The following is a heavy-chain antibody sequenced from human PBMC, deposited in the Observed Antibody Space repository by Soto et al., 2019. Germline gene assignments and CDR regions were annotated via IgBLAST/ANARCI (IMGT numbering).Heavy chain of an antibody. CDR2: ISDDGSNK. V-gene: IGHV3-30-3*01. D-gene: IGHD5-12*01. J-gene: IGHJ3*02. CDR1: GFTFSSYA. Sequence: QVQLVESGGGVVQPGRSLRLSCAASGFTFSSYAMHWVRQAPGKGLEWVAGISDDGSNKYYADSVKGRFTISRDNSKNTLYLQMNSLRAEDTAVYYCARDGGDGYNYLWDAFDIWGQGTMVTVSS. CDR3: ARDGGDGYNYLWDAFDI.